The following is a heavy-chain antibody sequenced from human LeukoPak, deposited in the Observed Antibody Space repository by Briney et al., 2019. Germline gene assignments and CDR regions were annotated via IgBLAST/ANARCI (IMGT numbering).Heavy chain of an antibody. CDR2: INPNSGGT. CDR3: AGDKLERASNWFDP. Sequence: ASVKVSCKASGYTFTGYYMHWVRQAPGQGLEWMGWINPNSGGTKYAQKFQGRVTMTRDTSISTGYMELSRLRSDDTAVYYCAGDKLERASNWFDPWGQGTLVTVSS. D-gene: IGHD1-1*01. V-gene: IGHV1-2*02. CDR1: GYTFTGYY. J-gene: IGHJ5*02.